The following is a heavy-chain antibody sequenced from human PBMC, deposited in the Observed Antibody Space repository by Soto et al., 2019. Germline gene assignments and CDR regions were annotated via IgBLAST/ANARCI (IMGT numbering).Heavy chain of an antibody. Sequence: EVQLLESGGGLVQPGGSLRLSCAASGFTFSSYAMSWVRQAPGKGLEWVSAISGSGGSTYYADSVKGRFTISRDNSKNTLYMQMNSLSAEDTAVYYCATEGCELFGELIQPPYYYGMDVCGQGTTVTVSS. J-gene: IGHJ6*02. CDR3: ATEGCELFGELIQPPYYYGMDV. D-gene: IGHD3-10*02. CDR1: GFTFSSYA. V-gene: IGHV3-23*01. CDR2: ISGSGGST.